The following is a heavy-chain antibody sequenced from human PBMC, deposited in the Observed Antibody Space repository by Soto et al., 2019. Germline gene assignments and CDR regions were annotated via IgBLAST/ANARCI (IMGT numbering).Heavy chain of an antibody. CDR3: ARLSYYYDNSGPRYYFDY. D-gene: IGHD3-22*01. CDR2: IDPSDSYT. Sequence: GESLKISCKGSGYSFTSYWISWVRQMPGKGLEWMGRIDPSDSYTNYSPSFQGHVTISADKSISTAYLQWSSLKASDTAMYYCARLSYYYDNSGPRYYFDYWGQGTLVTVSS. V-gene: IGHV5-10-1*01. J-gene: IGHJ4*02. CDR1: GYSFTSYW.